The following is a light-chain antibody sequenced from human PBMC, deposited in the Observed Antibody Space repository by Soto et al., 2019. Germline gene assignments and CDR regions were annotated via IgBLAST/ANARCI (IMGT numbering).Light chain of an antibody. Sequence: QSALTQPASVSGSPGQSITISCTGTSSDVGGYNYVSWYQQHPGNAPKLMIYEVSSRPSGVSHRFAGSKSDNTASLTISGLQAEDEADYYCSSYTSGGTFVFGTGTKVAVL. CDR1: SSDVGGYNY. V-gene: IGLV2-14*01. CDR3: SSYTSGGTFV. J-gene: IGLJ1*01. CDR2: EVS.